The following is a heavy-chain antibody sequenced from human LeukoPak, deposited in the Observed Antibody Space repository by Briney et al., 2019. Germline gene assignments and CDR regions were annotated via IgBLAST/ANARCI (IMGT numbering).Heavy chain of an antibody. CDR2: IYYSGST. Sequence: SETLSLTCTVSGGSISGSSYYWGWIRQPPGKGLEWIGSIYYSGSTYYNPSLKSRVTISVDTSKNQFSLKLSSVTAADTAVYYCARLDQSGPWGQGTLVTVSS. V-gene: IGHV4-39*07. CDR3: ARLDQSGP. J-gene: IGHJ4*02. CDR1: GGSISGSSYY.